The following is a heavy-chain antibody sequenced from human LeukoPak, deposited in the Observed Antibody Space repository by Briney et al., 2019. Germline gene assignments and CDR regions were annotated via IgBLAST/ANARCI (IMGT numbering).Heavy chain of an antibody. Sequence: GGSLRLSCAASGFTFSSYGMHWVRQAPGKGLEWVAVISYDGSNKYYADSVKGRFTISRDNSKNTLYLQMNSLRAEDTAVYYCAKEGYCSGGSCYWWYSDYWGQGTLVTVSS. D-gene: IGHD2-15*01. V-gene: IGHV3-30*18. J-gene: IGHJ4*02. CDR2: ISYDGSNK. CDR1: GFTFSSYG. CDR3: AKEGYCSGGSCYWWYSDY.